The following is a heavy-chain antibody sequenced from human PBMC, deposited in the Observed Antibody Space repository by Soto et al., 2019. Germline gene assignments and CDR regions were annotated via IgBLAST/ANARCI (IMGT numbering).Heavy chain of an antibody. CDR1: GATFSSYA. V-gene: IGHV1-69*12. CDR2: IIPIFGTA. D-gene: IGHD3-3*01. J-gene: IGHJ4*02. CDR3: ARVRVRFLEWLGSEG. Sequence: QVQLVQSGAEVKKPGSSVKVSCKASGATFSSYAFSWVRQAPGQGLEWMGGIIPIFGTANYAQKFQGRVTITADESTSTAYMELSSLRSEDTAVYYCARVRVRFLEWLGSEGWGQGTLVTVSS.